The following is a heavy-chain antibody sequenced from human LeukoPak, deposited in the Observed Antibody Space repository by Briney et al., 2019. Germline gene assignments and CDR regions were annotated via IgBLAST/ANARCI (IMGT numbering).Heavy chain of an antibody. CDR3: AREMGGYDSLDV. V-gene: IGHV3-13*01. CDR2: IGTAGDT. Sequence: QPGGSLRLSRAASGFTFSSYDMHWVRQATGKGLEWVSAIGTAGDTYYPGSVKGRFTISRENAKNSLYLQMNSLRAGDTAVYYCAREMGGYDSLDVWGQGTTVTVSS. J-gene: IGHJ6*02. CDR1: GFTFSSYD. D-gene: IGHD5-12*01.